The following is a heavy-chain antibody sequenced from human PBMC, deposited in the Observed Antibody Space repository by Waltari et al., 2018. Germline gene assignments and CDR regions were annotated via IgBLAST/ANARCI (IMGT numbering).Heavy chain of an antibody. D-gene: IGHD6-19*01. CDR1: GFTFSSYW. V-gene: IGHV3-7*01. Sequence: EVQLVESGGGLVQPGGSLRLSCAASGFTFSSYWMSWVRQAPGKGLEWVANIKQDGSEKSSVDSVKGRFTTDSDNAKNTLYLQMNSLRAEDTAVYYCARGRIAVAGPDAFDIWGQGTMVTVSS. CDR2: IKQDGSEK. CDR3: ARGRIAVAGPDAFDI. J-gene: IGHJ3*02.